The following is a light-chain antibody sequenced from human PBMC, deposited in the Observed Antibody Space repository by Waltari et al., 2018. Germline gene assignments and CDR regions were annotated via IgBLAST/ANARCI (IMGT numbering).Light chain of an antibody. J-gene: IGKJ1*01. CDR1: QSVNND. V-gene: IGKV1-39*01. CDR2: GVN. Sequence: DIQMTQSPSSLSASVGDRVTITCRASQSVNNDLNWYQQKPGTAPRVLIYGVNNLQGWVPSRFSGSGSGTHFPLTISSLQPEDFGTYYCQHTYNTPWTFGQGTRVEMK. CDR3: QHTYNTPWT.